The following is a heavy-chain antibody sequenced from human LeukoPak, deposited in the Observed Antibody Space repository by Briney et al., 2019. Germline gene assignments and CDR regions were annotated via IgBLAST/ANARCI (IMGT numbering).Heavy chain of an antibody. CDR2: INSDGSTT. D-gene: IGHD4-23*01. J-gene: IGHJ4*02. V-gene: IGHV3-74*01. CDR3: ARDYGGSSPFDY. CDR1: GLTFSSYW. Sequence: GGSLRLSCAASGLTFSSYWMHWVRQAPGKGLVWVSRINSDGSTTTYADSVKGRFTISRDNAKNTLYLQMNSLRAEDTAVYYCARDYGGSSPFDYWGQGTLVTVSS.